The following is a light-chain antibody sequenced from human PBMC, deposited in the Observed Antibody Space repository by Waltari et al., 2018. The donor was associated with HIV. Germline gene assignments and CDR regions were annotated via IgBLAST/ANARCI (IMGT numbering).Light chain of an antibody. CDR3: HQYASFSGT. CDR1: QSVGPV. Sequence: DIRLTQSPSTLSASAGDRVAITCRAGQSVGPVLAWYQQKPGKPPKLLIFQASTLEGGVPSRFSGSVSGSDFTLTINGLQSDDFATYYCHQYASFSGTFGQGTKVELK. V-gene: IGKV1-5*03. CDR2: QAS. J-gene: IGKJ1*01.